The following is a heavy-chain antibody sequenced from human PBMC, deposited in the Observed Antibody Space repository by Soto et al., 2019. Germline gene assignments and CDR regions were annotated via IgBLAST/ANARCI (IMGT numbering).Heavy chain of an antibody. CDR1: GGTFSSYA. CDR3: ARIEEQQPFGSWFDP. V-gene: IGHV1-69*13. D-gene: IGHD6-13*01. Sequence: ASVKVSCKASGGTFSSYAISWVRQAPGQGLEWMGGIIPIFGTANYAQKFQGRVTITADESTSTAYMELSSLRSEDTAVYYCARIEEQQPFGSWFDPWGQGTLVTVSS. CDR2: IIPIFGTA. J-gene: IGHJ5*02.